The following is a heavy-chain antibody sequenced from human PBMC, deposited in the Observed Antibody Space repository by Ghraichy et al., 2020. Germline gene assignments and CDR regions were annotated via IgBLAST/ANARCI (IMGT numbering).Heavy chain of an antibody. CDR2: INQDGVT. D-gene: IGHD2-15*01. V-gene: IGHV3-7*01. CDR1: GFTFSSYW. Sequence: GGSLRLSCVASGFTFSSYWMAWVRQAPGRGLEWVVNINQDGVTKYYLDSVKGRFTISRDNAKNSLYLQMNSLRAEDTAFYYCTRKGLPDHWGQGTLVTVSS. CDR3: TRKGLPDH. J-gene: IGHJ4*02.